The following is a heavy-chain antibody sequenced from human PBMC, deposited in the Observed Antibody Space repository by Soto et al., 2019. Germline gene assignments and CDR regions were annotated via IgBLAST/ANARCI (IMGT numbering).Heavy chain of an antibody. CDR1: GGSISSSSYY. V-gene: IGHV4-39*01. Sequence: PSETLSLTCTVSGGSISSSSYYWFWIRQPPGKGLEWIGSIYYSGSTYYNPSLKSRVTISVDTSKNQFSLKLSSVTAADTAVYYCARLGPSVNYFDYWGQGTLVTVSS. D-gene: IGHD3-10*01. CDR2: IYYSGST. CDR3: ARLGPSVNYFDY. J-gene: IGHJ4*02.